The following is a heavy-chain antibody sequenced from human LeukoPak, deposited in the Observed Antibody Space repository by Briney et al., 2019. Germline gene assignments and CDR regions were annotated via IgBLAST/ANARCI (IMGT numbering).Heavy chain of an antibody. CDR1: GFTFSSYW. CDR3: ARDLSGVTGYTYGRGIDY. J-gene: IGHJ4*02. CDR2: IKKDGSEK. D-gene: IGHD5-18*01. V-gene: IGHV3-7*01. Sequence: GGSLRLSCAASGFTFSSYWMSWVRQAPGKGLEWVANIKKDGSEKYYVDSVKGRFTISRDNAKTSLYLQMNSLRAEDTAVYYCARDLSGVTGYTYGRGIDYWGQGTLVAVSS.